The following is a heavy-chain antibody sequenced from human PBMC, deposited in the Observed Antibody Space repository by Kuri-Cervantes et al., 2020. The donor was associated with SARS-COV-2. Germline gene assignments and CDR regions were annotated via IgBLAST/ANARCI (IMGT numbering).Heavy chain of an antibody. D-gene: IGHD7-27*01. J-gene: IGHJ4*02. Sequence: SETLSLTCTVSGGSISSSSYYWGWIRQPPGKGLEWIGYIYYSGSTYYNPSLKSRVTISVDTSKNQFSLKLSSVTAADTAVYYCARAFNWAMYYFDYWGQGTLVTVSS. CDR1: GGSISSSSYY. CDR3: ARAFNWAMYYFDY. CDR2: IYYSGST. V-gene: IGHV4-30-4*08.